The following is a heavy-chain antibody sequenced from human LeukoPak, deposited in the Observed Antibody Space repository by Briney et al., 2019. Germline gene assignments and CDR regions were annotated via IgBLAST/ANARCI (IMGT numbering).Heavy chain of an antibody. V-gene: IGHV3-74*01. D-gene: IGHD3-10*01. Sequence: AGGSLRLSCAASGFTFSSYWMHWVRQAPGKGLVWVSRINSDGSSTSYADSVKGRFTISRDNAKNTLYLQMNSLRAEDTAVYYCARENTMDYMDVWGKGTTVTVSS. J-gene: IGHJ6*03. CDR3: ARENTMDYMDV. CDR2: INSDGSST. CDR1: GFTFSSYW.